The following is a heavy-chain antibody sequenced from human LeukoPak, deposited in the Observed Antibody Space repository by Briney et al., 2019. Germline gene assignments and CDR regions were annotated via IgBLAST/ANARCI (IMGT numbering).Heavy chain of an antibody. CDR2: SISRSGGVTT. D-gene: IGHD3-10*01. CDR1: GVTFRNAW. J-gene: IGHJ4*02. Sequence: GGSLRLSCAASGVTFRNAWMTWVRQAPGRGLEWVGRSISRSGGVTTEYAAPVKGRFTISRDDSRNTVYLQMNSLKIEDTAVYYCSAYYNGRGDYWGQGTRVTVSS. V-gene: IGHV3-15*01. CDR3: SAYYNGRGDY.